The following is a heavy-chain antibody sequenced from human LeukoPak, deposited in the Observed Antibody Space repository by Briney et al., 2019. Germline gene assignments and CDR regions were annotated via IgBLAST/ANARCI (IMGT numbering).Heavy chain of an antibody. V-gene: IGHV1-24*01. CDR1: GYTLTELS. CDR3: ATTYLRYYYGSGSYFDL. D-gene: IGHD3-10*01. Sequence: ASVKVSCKVSGYTLTELSMHWVRQAPGKGLEWMGGFDPEDGKTIYAQKFQGRVTMTEDTSTDTAYMELSSLRSEDTAVYYCATTYLRYYYGSGSYFDLWGRGTLVTVSS. CDR2: FDPEDGKT. J-gene: IGHJ2*01.